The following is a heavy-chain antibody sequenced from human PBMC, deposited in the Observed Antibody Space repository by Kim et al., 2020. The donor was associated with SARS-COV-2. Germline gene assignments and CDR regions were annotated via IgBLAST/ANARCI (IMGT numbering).Heavy chain of an antibody. D-gene: IGHD6-13*01. J-gene: IGHJ4*02. CDR2: SNK. V-gene: IGHV3-30*01. Sequence: SNKHYADSVKGRFTISRDNSKKTIYLEMNSLRREDTTVYYCAREASAGFDYWGQGALVTVS. CDR3: AREASAGFDY.